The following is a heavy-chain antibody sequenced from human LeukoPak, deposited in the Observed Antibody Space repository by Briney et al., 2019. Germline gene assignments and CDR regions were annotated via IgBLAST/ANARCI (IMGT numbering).Heavy chain of an antibody. Sequence: PSETLSLTCSVSGGSISSSSYYWGWIRQPPGKGLEWIGSIHDSGSTYYNQTLKSRVTISVDTSKNQFSLQLSSVTAADTAVYCCWLQRMVAAYFDSWGQGTLVTVSS. V-gene: IGHV4-39*07. CDR2: IHDSGST. J-gene: IGHJ4*02. CDR1: GGSISSSSYY. D-gene: IGHD2-15*01. CDR3: WLQRMVAAYFDS.